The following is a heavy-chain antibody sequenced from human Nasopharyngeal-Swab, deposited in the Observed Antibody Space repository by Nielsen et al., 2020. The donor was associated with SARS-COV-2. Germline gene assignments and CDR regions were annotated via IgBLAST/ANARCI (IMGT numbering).Heavy chain of an antibody. J-gene: IGHJ3*02. D-gene: IGHD3-10*01. V-gene: IGHV3-30*18. CDR1: GFTFSSYG. CDR3: AKDHYYGSGSYYSDDAFDI. CDR2: ISYDGSNK. Sequence: GESLQISCAASGFTFSSYGMHWVRQAPGKGLEWVAVISYDGSNKYYADSVKGRFTTSRGNSKNTLYLQMNSLRAEDTAVYYCAKDHYYGSGSYYSDDAFDIWGQGTMVTVSS.